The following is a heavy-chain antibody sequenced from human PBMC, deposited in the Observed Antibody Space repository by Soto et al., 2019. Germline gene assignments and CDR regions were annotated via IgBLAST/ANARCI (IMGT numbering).Heavy chain of an antibody. D-gene: IGHD3-10*01. J-gene: IGHJ4*02. CDR1: GFTFSSFS. CDR2: FSTGGDVGAT. CDR3: AKKVNSGSGSQLFDY. V-gene: IGHV3-23*01. Sequence: PGGSLRLSCAASGFTFSSFSLRWVRQAPWKGLDWVSGFSTGGDVGATYYADSVKGRFTIYRDNSKNTLFLQMNSLRAEDTAIYYGAKKVNSGSGSQLFDYGGQGALVTVSS.